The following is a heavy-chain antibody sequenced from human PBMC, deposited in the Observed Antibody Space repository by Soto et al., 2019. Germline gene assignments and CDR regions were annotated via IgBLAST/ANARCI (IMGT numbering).Heavy chain of an antibody. V-gene: IGHV1-18*04. D-gene: IGHD2-2*01. CDR2: ISAYNGNT. CDR1: GYTFTSYG. CDR3: ARGGATVGVPAHRRHYGMDG. Sequence: ASVKVSCQASGYTFTSYGISWVRQAPGQGLEWMGWISAYNGNTNYAQKLQGRVTMTTDTSTSTAYMELRSLRSDDTAVYYCARGGATVGVPAHRRHYGMDGWGQGTTVTACS. J-gene: IGHJ6*02.